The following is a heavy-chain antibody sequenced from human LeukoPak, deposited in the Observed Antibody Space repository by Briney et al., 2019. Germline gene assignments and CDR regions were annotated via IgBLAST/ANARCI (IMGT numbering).Heavy chain of an antibody. CDR2: ISSSSSYI. CDR1: GFTFSSYS. CDR3: ARADERTRGAFDI. Sequence: PGGSLRLSCAASGFTFSSYSMNWVRQAPGKGLECVSSISSSSSYIYYADSVKGRFTISRDNAKNSLYLQMNSLRAEDTAVYYCARADERTRGAFDIWGQGTMVTVSS. D-gene: IGHD1-7*01. V-gene: IGHV3-21*01. J-gene: IGHJ3*02.